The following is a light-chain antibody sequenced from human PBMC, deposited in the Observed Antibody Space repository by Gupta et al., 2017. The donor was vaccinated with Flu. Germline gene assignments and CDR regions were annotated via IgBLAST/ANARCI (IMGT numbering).Light chain of an antibody. CDR1: QSISSY. CDR2: AAS. V-gene: IGKV1-39*01. J-gene: IGKJ2*03. Sequence: DIQMTNSRSSLSASVGDRVTITCRASQSISSYLNWYQQKQGKAPKLLIYAASSLQSGVPSRFSGSGSGTDFTLTISSLQPEDFATYYCQQSYSTRYSFGQGTKLEIK. CDR3: QQSYSTRYS.